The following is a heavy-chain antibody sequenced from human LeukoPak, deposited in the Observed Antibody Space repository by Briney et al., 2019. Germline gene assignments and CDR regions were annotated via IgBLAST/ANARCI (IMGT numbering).Heavy chain of an antibody. J-gene: IGHJ3*02. D-gene: IGHD3-10*01. V-gene: IGHV1-8*03. CDR1: GYTFTSYD. Sequence: ASVKVSCKASGYTFTSYDVNWVRQATGQGLEWMGWRNPNSGNTGYAQKFQGRVTIITNTSISTAYMELSSLRSEDTATYYCARGGDTGAFDIWGQGTMVTVSS. CDR2: RNPNSGNT. CDR3: ARGGDTGAFDI.